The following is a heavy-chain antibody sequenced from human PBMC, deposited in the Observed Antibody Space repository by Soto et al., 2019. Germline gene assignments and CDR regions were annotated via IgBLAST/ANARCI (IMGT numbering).Heavy chain of an antibody. CDR3: AKDYGYYDFWSGYSNYYYGMDV. V-gene: IGHV3-23*01. Sequence: RGSLRLSCAASGFPFSTYAMSWVRQAPGKGLEWVSAISGGGGSTYYADSVRGRFTISRDNSKNTLYLQMNSLRAEDTAVYYCAKDYGYYDFWSGYSNYYYGMDVWGQGTTVTVSS. J-gene: IGHJ6*02. CDR1: GFPFSTYA. CDR2: ISGGGGST. D-gene: IGHD3-3*01.